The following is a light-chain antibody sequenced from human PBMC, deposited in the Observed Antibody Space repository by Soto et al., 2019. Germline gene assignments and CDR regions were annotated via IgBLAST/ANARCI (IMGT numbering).Light chain of an antibody. CDR3: QSYDSSLGGYEV. J-gene: IGLJ1*01. Sequence: QSVLTQPPSVSGAPGQRVTISCTGSSSNIGAASDVHWYRQLPGTAPKLLIYGNTNRPSGVPDRFSGSKSGTSASLAITGLQAEDEADYYCQSYDSSLGGYEVFGTGTKLTVL. CDR1: SSNIGAASD. V-gene: IGLV1-40*01. CDR2: GNT.